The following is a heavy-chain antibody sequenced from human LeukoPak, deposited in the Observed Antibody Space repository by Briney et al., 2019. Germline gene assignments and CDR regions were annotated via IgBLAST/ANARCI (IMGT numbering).Heavy chain of an antibody. CDR1: GYTFTSYY. CDR3: ARDNQQLAHDY. CDR2: INPSGGST. Sequence: ASVKVSCKASGYTFTSYYMHWVRQAPGQGLEWMGIINPSGGSTSYAQKFQGRVTMTRDMSTSTVYMELSSLRSEDTAVYYCARDNQQLAHDYWGQGTLVTVSS. J-gene: IGHJ4*02. D-gene: IGHD6-13*01. V-gene: IGHV1-46*01.